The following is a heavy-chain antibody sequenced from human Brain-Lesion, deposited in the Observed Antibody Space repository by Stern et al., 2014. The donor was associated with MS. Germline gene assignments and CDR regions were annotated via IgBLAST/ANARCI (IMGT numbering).Heavy chain of an antibody. D-gene: IGHD6-13*01. CDR2: FDPEDGET. Sequence: DQLVESGAEVKKPGASVKVSCKVSGYTLTELSMHWVRQAPGKGLEWMGTFDPEDGETIYAQKFQGRVPMTEDTSTDTAYMELSSLRSEDTAVYYCATGDFRQQLVPGPYYFYGMDVWGQGTTVTVS. J-gene: IGHJ6*02. CDR1: GYTLTELS. V-gene: IGHV1-24*01. CDR3: ATGDFRQQLVPGPYYFYGMDV.